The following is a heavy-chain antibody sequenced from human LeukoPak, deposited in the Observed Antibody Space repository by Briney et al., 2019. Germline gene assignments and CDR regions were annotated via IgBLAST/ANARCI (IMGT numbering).Heavy chain of an antibody. D-gene: IGHD2-15*01. CDR2: INPNSGGT. J-gene: IGHJ6*03. CDR1: GYTFTGYY. V-gene: IGHV1-2*02. Sequence: ASVKVSCKASGYTFTGYYMHWVGQAPGQGLEWMGWINPNSGGTNYAQKFQGRVTMTRDTSISTAYMELSRLRSDDTAVYYCARDAGYCSGGSCYSQRLYYYYMDVWGKGTTVTISS. CDR3: ARDAGYCSGGSCYSQRLYYYYMDV.